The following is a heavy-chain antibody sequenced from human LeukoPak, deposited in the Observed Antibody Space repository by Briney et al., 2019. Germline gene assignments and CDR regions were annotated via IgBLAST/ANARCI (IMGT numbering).Heavy chain of an antibody. D-gene: IGHD2-21*02. CDR1: GGSITNCC. CDR2: ITSTGST. J-gene: IGHJ6*03. Sequence: PSETLSLTCTVSGGSITNCCWGWIRQPAGRGLDWIGRITSTGSTAYSPSLQSRVTMSVDTSKNQFSLKLNSVTAAYTCVYYCAGVPPPLSDTARVCYYYDVDVWGRGTPVTVSS. V-gene: IGHV4-4*07. CDR3: AGVPPPLSDTARVCYYYDVDV.